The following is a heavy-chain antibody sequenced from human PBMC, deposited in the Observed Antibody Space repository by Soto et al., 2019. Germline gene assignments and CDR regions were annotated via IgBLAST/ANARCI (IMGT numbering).Heavy chain of an antibody. V-gene: IGHV3-11*01. CDR2: ISSIGSNI. J-gene: IGHJ4*02. CDR3: ARDPRYYDCWSGYPTLDC. Sequence: QVQLVESGGGLVKPGGSLRLSCAASGFTFSAYYMSWLRQAPGKGLERVSYISSIGSNIYYADSVKGRFTISRDNAKNSLYLQKNRLRAEDTAVYYCARDPRYYDCWSGYPTLDCWGQGTLVTVSS. D-gene: IGHD3-3*01. CDR1: GFTFSAYY.